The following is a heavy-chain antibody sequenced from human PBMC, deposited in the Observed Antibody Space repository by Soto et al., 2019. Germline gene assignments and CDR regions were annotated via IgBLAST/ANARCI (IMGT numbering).Heavy chain of an antibody. V-gene: IGHV3-15*07. Sequence: EVQLVESGGGLVKPGGSLGLSCAASGLIFSKAWLNWVRQAPGKGLEWVGRIRSKADGGTADYDAPVKDRFTISRDDSKNTVYLQIAGLKIEDTAVYYCWDADGYSEWDYWGQGTLVTVSS. CDR2: IRSKADGGTA. D-gene: IGHD4-17*01. CDR3: WDADGYSEWDY. CDR1: GLIFSKAW. J-gene: IGHJ4*02.